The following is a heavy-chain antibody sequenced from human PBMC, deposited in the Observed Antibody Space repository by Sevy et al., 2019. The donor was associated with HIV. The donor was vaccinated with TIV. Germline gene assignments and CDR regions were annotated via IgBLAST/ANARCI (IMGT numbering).Heavy chain of an antibody. CDR3: ARDRAGGYFDY. J-gene: IGHJ4*02. V-gene: IGHV3-48*02. Sequence: GGSLRLSCAASGFTFSSYSMNWVRQAPGKGLEWVSYISSSSSTIYYADSVKGRFTISRDNAKNSLYLQMNNLRDEDTAVYYCARDRAGGYFDYWGQGTLVTVSS. CDR2: ISSSSSTI. CDR1: GFTFSSYS. D-gene: IGHD2-8*02.